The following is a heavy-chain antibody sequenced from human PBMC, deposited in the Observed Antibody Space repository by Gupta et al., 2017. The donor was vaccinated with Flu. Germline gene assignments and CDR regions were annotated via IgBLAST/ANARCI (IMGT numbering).Heavy chain of an antibody. D-gene: IGHD4-11*01. V-gene: IGHV3-33*03. CDR1: GFNFGSQG. CDR2: IWGDEMNS. CDR3: AKQGSAVGGLQALYH. J-gene: IGHJ4*02. Sequence: QVQLVESSGGVVRSGRSLTLSCAAPGFNFGSQGMHGFRQAPGKGLEWVEVIWGDEMNSGEADSVKGRFNISRYKSQNILYLQRSRAREEDTAIYDCAKQGSAVGGLQALYHWGPGPLV.